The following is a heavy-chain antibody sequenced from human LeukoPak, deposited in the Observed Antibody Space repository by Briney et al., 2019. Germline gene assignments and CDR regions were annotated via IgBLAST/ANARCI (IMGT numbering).Heavy chain of an antibody. D-gene: IGHD6-6*01. J-gene: IGHJ6*03. CDR3: AREDAARPFYYYYYMDV. Sequence: GGSLRLSCAASGFTFSSYAMHWVRQAPGKGLEYVSAISSNGGSTYYANSVKGRFTISRDNSKNTLYLQMGSLRAEDMAVYYCAREDAARPFYYYYYMDVWGKGTTVTVSS. CDR1: GFTFSSYA. V-gene: IGHV3-64*01. CDR2: ISSNGGST.